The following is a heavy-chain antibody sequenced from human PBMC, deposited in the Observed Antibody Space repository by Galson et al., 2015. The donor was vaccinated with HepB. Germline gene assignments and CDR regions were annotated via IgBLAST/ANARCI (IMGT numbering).Heavy chain of an antibody. D-gene: IGHD1-26*01. Sequence: SLRLSCAASGFTFSSYAMHWVRQAPGKGLEYVSAISSNGGSTYYADSVKGRFTISRDNSKNTLYLQMSSLRAEDTAVYYCVKENSGSYLDYWGQGTLVTVSS. CDR1: GFTFSSYA. CDR2: ISSNGGST. J-gene: IGHJ4*02. CDR3: VKENSGSYLDY. V-gene: IGHV3-64D*06.